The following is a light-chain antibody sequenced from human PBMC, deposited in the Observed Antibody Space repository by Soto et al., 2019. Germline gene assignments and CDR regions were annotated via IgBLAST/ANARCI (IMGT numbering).Light chain of an antibody. J-gene: IGKJ1*01. CDR3: QEYIHWPPGM. Sequence: EIVVTQSPATLSASPGARVTLSCRASQFVSRRLAWYQQRLGQVPRLLIYDTSTRAHGISARFSGSGSGTEFTLTISSLQSEDFAVYYCQEYIHWPPGMFGPGTTVDIK. CDR2: DTS. CDR1: QFVSRR. V-gene: IGKV3-15*01.